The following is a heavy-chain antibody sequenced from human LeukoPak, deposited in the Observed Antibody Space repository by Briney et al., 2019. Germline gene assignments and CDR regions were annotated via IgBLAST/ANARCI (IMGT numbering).Heavy chain of an antibody. CDR2: IYTSRST. V-gene: IGHV4-61*02. J-gene: IGHJ5*02. CDR1: GGSISSGSYY. D-gene: IGHD3-22*01. CDR3: ARDPSGYYDSSGYL. Sequence: SQTLSLTCTVSGGSISSGSYYWSWIRQPAGKGLEWIGRIYTSRSTNYDPSLKSRVTISVDTSKNQFSLKLSSVTAADTAVYYCARDPSGYYDSSGYLWGQGTLVTVSS.